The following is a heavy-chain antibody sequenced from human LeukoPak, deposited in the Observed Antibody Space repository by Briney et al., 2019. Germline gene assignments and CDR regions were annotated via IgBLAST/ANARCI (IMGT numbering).Heavy chain of an antibody. CDR2: IYYSGST. CDR1: GGSISSYY. V-gene: IGHV4-59*01. J-gene: IGHJ4*02. D-gene: IGHD2-21*02. Sequence: SETLSLTCTVSGGSISSYYWSWIRQPPGKGLEWIGYIYYSGSTNYNPSLKSRVTISVDTSKNQFSLELSSVTAADTAVYYCARASKHIVVVTDWGQGTLVTVSS. CDR3: ARASKHIVVVTD.